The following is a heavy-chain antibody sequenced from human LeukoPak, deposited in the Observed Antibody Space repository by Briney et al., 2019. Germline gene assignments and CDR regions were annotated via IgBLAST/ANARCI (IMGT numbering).Heavy chain of an antibody. CDR2: ISSSGGTI. V-gene: IGHV3-48*03. J-gene: IGHJ5*02. Sequence: GGSLRLSCAASGFTFSSYEMNWVRQAPGKGLECVSYISSSGGTISYADSVKGRFTISRDNAKNALYLQMNSLRAEDTANYYCARGGNRFDPWGQGTLVTASS. CDR3: ARGGNRFDP. CDR1: GFTFSSYE. D-gene: IGHD3-16*01.